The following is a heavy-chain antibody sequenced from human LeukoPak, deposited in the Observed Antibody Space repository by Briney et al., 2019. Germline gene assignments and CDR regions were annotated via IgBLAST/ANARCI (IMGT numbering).Heavy chain of an antibody. D-gene: IGHD2-2*01. CDR3: ARDPLRYCSSTSCPHDAFDI. Sequence: GGSLRLSXAASGFTFSSYSMNWVRQAPGKGLEWVSSISSSSSYIYYADSVKGRFTISRDNAKNSLYLQMNSLRAEDTAVYYCARDPLRYCSSTSCPHDAFDIWGQGTMVTVSS. CDR2: ISSSSSYI. J-gene: IGHJ3*02. V-gene: IGHV3-21*01. CDR1: GFTFSSYS.